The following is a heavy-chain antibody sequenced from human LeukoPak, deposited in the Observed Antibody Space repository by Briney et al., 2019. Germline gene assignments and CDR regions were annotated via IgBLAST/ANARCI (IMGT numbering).Heavy chain of an antibody. CDR3: ARCPRLRFLEWLSGRSGYFDY. CDR2: ISTGGTTI. Sequence: KPGGSLRLSCAASGFTFSDYYMSWIRQAPGKGLEWVSYISTGGTTIYYADSVKGRFTISRDNAKNSLYLQMNSLRAEDTAVYYCARCPRLRFLEWLSGRSGYFDYWGQGTLVTVSS. D-gene: IGHD3-3*01. J-gene: IGHJ4*02. V-gene: IGHV3-11*04. CDR1: GFTFSDYY.